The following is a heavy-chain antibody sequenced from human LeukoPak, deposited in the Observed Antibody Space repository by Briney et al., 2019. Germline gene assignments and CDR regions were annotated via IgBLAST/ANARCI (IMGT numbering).Heavy chain of an antibody. CDR3: AKDLTVAAPYYYYYGMDV. Sequence: GRSLTLSCVASGFTLSSYGMHWVRQAQGKGREWVAVISYDGSNKYYADSVKGRFTISRDNSKNTLYLQMNSLRAEDTAVYYCAKDLTVAAPYYYYYGMDVWGQGTTGTVSS. D-gene: IGHD6-13*01. CDR1: GFTLSSYG. CDR2: ISYDGSNK. J-gene: IGHJ6*02. V-gene: IGHV3-30*18.